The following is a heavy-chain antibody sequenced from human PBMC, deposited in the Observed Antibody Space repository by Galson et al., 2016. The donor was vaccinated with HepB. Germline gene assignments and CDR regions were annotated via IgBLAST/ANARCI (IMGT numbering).Heavy chain of an antibody. D-gene: IGHD3-9*01. CDR3: ARLGGTLTGYDNFGNLRGYFDL. V-gene: IGHV1-46*01. CDR2: INPSSGRT. J-gene: IGHJ2*01. CDR1: GYTFFNYY. Sequence: SVKVSCKASGYTFFNYYIHWVRQAPGQGLEWMAMINPSSGRTIYAREFQGKISVTRDTASVPSDTSTGTVHLFLSSLRHEDTAVYYCARLGGTLTGYDNFGNLRGYFDLWGRGSLVTVSS.